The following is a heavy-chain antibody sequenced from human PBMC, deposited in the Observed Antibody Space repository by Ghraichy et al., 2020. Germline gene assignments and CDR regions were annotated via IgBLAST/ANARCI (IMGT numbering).Heavy chain of an antibody. CDR2: ISGSGGST. Sequence: GESLNISCAASGFTFSSYAMSWVRQAPGKGLEWVSAISGSGGSTYYADSVKGRFTISRDNSKNTLYLQMNSLRAEDTAVYYCAKTDSWQLVRVLDYWGQGTLVTVSS. V-gene: IGHV3-23*01. CDR3: AKTDSWQLVRVLDY. CDR1: GFTFSSYA. D-gene: IGHD6-6*01. J-gene: IGHJ4*02.